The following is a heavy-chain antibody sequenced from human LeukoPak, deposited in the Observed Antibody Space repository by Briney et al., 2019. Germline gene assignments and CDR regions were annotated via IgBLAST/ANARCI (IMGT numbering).Heavy chain of an antibody. J-gene: IGHJ4*02. V-gene: IGHV3-11*04. D-gene: IGHD6-13*01. CDR3: ARSPSGYWDFDY. Sequence: GGSLRLSCAASGFTFSDYYMSWIRQAPGKGLEWVSYISSGGSTIYYADSVKGRFTISRDNAKNLLFLQMNSLRAEDTAVYYCARSPSGYWDFDYWGQGTLVTVSS. CDR2: ISSGGSTI. CDR1: GFTFSDYY.